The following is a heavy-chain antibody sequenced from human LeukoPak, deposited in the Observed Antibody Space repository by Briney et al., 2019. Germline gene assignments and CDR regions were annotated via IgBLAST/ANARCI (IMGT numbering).Heavy chain of an antibody. CDR1: GYTVLELS. D-gene: IGHD6-13*01. CDR3: AAVLYSSNLVWFDP. J-gene: IGHJ5*02. CDR2: FDFEAGET. Sequence: ASVKVSCKVSGYTVLELSRNGVRQARGKGLEWMGGFDFEAGETIYAQKFQGRFTMTEDSSVNIAYMELNSLISEDTAVYYCAAVLYSSNLVWFDPWGQGTLVTVSS. V-gene: IGHV1-24*01.